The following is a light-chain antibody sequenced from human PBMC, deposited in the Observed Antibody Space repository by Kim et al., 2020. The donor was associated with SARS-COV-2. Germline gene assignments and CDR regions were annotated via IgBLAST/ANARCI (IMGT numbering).Light chain of an antibody. J-gene: IGLJ3*02. CDR3: GADHGSGSNFGRV. V-gene: IGLV9-49*01. CDR2: VGTGGIVG. CDR1: SGYSNYK. Sequence: CTLSSGYSNYKVDWYQQRPGKGPRFVMRVGTGGIVGSKGDGIPDRFSVLGSGLNRYLTIKNIQEEDESDYHCGADHGSGSNFGRVFGGGTKLTVL.